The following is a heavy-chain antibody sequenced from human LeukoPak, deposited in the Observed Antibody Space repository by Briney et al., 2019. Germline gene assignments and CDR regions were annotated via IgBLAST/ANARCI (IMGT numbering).Heavy chain of an antibody. CDR2: INPNSGGT. Sequence: GASVKVSCKASGYTFTGYYMHWVRQAPGQGLEWMGWINPNSGGTNYAQKFQGRVTMTRDTSISTAYVELSRLRSDDTAVYYCARDLMGATDMGAPDYWGQGTLVTVSS. CDR1: GYTFTGYY. J-gene: IGHJ4*02. V-gene: IGHV1-2*02. D-gene: IGHD1-26*01. CDR3: ARDLMGATDMGAPDY.